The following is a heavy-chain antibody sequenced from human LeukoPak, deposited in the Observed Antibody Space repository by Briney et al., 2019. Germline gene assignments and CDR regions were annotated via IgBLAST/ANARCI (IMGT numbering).Heavy chain of an antibody. D-gene: IGHD1-26*01. CDR1: GFTFSTYA. CDR3: ARESRLRRENYYYGLDV. V-gene: IGHV3-30*14. J-gene: IGHJ6*02. Sequence: GGSLILSCAASGFTFSTYAMNWVRQAPGKGLEWVAVISYDGRQNYYADSVKGRFTISRDTSKNTLYLQMNSLRADDTAVYYCARESRLRRENYYYGLDVWGQGTTVTVSS. CDR2: ISYDGRQN.